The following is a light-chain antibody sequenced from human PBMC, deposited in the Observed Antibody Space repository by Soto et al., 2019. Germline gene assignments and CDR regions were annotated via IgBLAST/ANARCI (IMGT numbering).Light chain of an antibody. CDR2: DAS. J-gene: IGKJ3*01. Sequence: EIVLTQSPATLSLSPGERATLSCGASQSISSYLAWYQQKPGLAPRLLIYDASSRATGIPDRFSGSGSGTDFTLTISRLEPEYFAVYYCQQYGGSLTFGPGTQVDIK. CDR1: QSISSY. V-gene: IGKV3D-20*01. CDR3: QQYGGSLT.